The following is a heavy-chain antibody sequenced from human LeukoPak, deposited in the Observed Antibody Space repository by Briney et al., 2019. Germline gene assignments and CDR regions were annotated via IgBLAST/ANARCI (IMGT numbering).Heavy chain of an antibody. CDR3: AKVSNYYYYYGMDV. J-gene: IGHJ6*02. CDR2: ISGSGGST. Sequence: PGGSLRLSCAASGFTFSSYAMSWVRQAPGKGLEWVSAISGSGGSTYYADSVKGRFTISRDSSKNTLYLQMNSLRAEDTAVYYCAKVSNYYYYYGMDVWGQGTTVTVSS. CDR1: GFTFSSYA. V-gene: IGHV3-23*01.